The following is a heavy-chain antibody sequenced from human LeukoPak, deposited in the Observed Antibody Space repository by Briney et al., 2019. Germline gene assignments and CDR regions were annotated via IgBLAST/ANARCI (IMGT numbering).Heavy chain of an antibody. V-gene: IGHV4-39*01. J-gene: IGHJ1*01. Sequence: LETLSLTCTVSGGSISTSRYYWGWIRQPPGKGLEWIGSIFYSGSTYYNPSLKSRVTISVDTSKKQFSLKLSSVTAADTAVYYCARTVGEPGAEYFQHWGQGTLVPVSS. CDR1: GGSISTSRYY. CDR3: ARTVGEPGAEYFQH. D-gene: IGHD3-10*01. CDR2: IFYSGST.